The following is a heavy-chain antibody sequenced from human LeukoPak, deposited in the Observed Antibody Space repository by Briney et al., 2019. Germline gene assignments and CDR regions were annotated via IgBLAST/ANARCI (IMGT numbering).Heavy chain of an antibody. V-gene: IGHV4-34*01. D-gene: IGHD3-3*01. CDR2: INHSGST. CDR3: ARGHYDFWSGYYGPFDY. Sequence: PSETLSLTCAVYGGSFSSYYWSWIRQPPGKGLEWIGEINHSGSTNYNPSLKSRVTISVGTSKNQFSLKLSSVTAADTAVYYCARGHYDFWSGYYGPFDYWGQGTLVTVSS. CDR1: GGSFSSYY. J-gene: IGHJ4*02.